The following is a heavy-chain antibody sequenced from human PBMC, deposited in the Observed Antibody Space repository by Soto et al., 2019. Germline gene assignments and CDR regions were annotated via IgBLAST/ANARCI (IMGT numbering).Heavy chain of an antibody. CDR3: ARDSSGYGIDY. J-gene: IGHJ4*02. D-gene: IGHD5-12*01. CDR2: VSSTGST. Sequence: PSETLSLTCTVSGASITQYYWNWIRQSPGKGLEWIVSVSSTGSTVYNPSLTSRVTVSLDTSKNQFSLTLNSLRAEDAAVYYCARDSSGYGIDYWGQGTQVTVSS. CDR1: GASITQYY. V-gene: IGHV4-4*08.